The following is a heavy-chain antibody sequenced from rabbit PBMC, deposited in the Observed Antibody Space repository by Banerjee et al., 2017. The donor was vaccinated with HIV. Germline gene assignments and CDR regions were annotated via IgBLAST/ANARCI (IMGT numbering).Heavy chain of an antibody. D-gene: IGHD4-1*01. CDR2: IYAGNSGNT. CDR1: GFSFSSSYW. CDR3: ARDLAGVIGWNFNL. Sequence: LQESGGGLFQPGGSLALTCTASGFSFSSSYWICWVRQAPGKGLEWIGCIYAGNSGNTYYASWAKGRFTISKTSSTTVTLQMTSLTAADTATYLCARDLAGVIGWNFNLWGPGTLVTVS. V-gene: IGHV1S45*01. J-gene: IGHJ4*01.